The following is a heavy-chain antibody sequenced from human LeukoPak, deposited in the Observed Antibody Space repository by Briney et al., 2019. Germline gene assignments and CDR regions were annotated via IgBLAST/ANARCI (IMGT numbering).Heavy chain of an antibody. CDR2: ISSSGSTI. Sequence: GGSLRLSCAASGFTFSDYYMSWMRQAPGKGLEWVSYISSSGSTIYYADSVKGRFTISRDNAKNSLYLQMNSLRAEDTAVYYCSRIHRGSYGTLDYWGQGTLVTVSS. J-gene: IGHJ4*02. CDR1: GFTFSDYY. CDR3: SRIHRGSYGTLDY. D-gene: IGHD5-18*01. V-gene: IGHV3-11*01.